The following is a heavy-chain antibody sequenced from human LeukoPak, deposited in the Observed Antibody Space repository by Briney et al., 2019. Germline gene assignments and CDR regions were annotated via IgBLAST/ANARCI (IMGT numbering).Heavy chain of an antibody. D-gene: IGHD3-22*01. CDR3: ARGIDGGESYDSSGYYTN. Sequence: PSETLSLTCAVYGGSFSGYYWSWIRQPPGKGLEWIGEINHGGSTSYNPSLKSRVTISVNTSKNQFSLKLSSVTAADTAVYYCARGIDGGESYDSSGYYTNWGQGTLVTVSS. CDR2: INHGGST. CDR1: GGSFSGYY. J-gene: IGHJ4*02. V-gene: IGHV4-34*01.